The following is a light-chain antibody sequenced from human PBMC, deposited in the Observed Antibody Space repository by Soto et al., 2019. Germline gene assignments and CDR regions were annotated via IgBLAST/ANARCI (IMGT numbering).Light chain of an antibody. V-gene: IGKV1-39*01. CDR2: AAS. Sequence: DIQMTQSPSSLSASVGDRVTIPFRPSQGIDNFLNWYQQKPGKAPNLLIYAASSLQSGVSSRFSGSGSGTDFTLTISSLQPEDSATYYCQQSYSLPYTFGQGTKVDIK. J-gene: IGKJ2*01. CDR1: QGIDNF. CDR3: QQSYSLPYT.